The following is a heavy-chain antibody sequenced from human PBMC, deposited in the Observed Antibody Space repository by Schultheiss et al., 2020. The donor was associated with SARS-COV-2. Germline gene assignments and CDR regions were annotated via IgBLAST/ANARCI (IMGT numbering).Heavy chain of an antibody. CDR2: ISSSSSYI. V-gene: IGHV3-21*01. D-gene: IGHD4/OR15-4a*01. Sequence: GGSLRLSCAASGFTFSSYSMNWVRQAPGKGLEWVSSISSSSSYIYYADSVKGRFTISRDNAKNSLYLQMNSLRAEDTAVYYCARDLSMGYYYYGMDVWGQGTTVTVSS. J-gene: IGHJ6*02. CDR1: GFTFSSYS. CDR3: ARDLSMGYYYYGMDV.